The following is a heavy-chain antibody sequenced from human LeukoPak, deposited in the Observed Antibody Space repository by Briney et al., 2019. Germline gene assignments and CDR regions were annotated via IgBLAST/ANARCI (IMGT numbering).Heavy chain of an antibody. CDR3: ARGRGYGLIFDY. V-gene: IGHV1-8*03. J-gene: IGHJ4*02. CDR1: GYTFTSYD. CDR2: MNPNSGNT. Sequence: VASVKVSCKASGYTFTSYDINWVRQATGQGLEWMGWMNPNSGNTGYAQKFQGRVTITRNTSISTAYMELSSLRSEDTAVYYCARGRGYGLIFDYWGQGTLVTVSS. D-gene: IGHD5-18*01.